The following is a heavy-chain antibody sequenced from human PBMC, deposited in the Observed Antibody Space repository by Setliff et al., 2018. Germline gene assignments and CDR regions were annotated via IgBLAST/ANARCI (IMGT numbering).Heavy chain of an antibody. CDR2: ISAYNGAT. CDR3: LRLVRYCTKIACQATSGDEV. V-gene: IGHV1-18*04. Sequence: GASVKVSCKASGYTFTNSIVSWVRQAPGQGLEWMGWISAYNGATHYAQVRDRITLTTDTSTNTGYLELRGLRSDDTAVYYCLRLVRYCTKIACQATSGDEVWGLGTLVTVSS. D-gene: IGHD2-8*01. J-gene: IGHJ4*02. CDR1: GYTFTNSI.